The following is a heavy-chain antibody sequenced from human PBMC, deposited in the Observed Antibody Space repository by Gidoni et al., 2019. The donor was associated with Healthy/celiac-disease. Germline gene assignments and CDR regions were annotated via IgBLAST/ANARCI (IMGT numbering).Heavy chain of an antibody. CDR2: IYYSGST. CDR1: GGSISSYY. CDR3: ARAKGGRYFDWLENFDY. D-gene: IGHD3-9*01. V-gene: IGHV4-59*01. J-gene: IGHJ4*02. Sequence: QVQLQESGPGLVKPSETLSLTCTVSGGSISSYYWSWIRQPPGKGLEWIGCIYYSGSTNYNPSLKSRVTISVDTSKNQFSLKLSSVTAADTAVYYCARAKGGRYFDWLENFDYWGQGTLVTVSS.